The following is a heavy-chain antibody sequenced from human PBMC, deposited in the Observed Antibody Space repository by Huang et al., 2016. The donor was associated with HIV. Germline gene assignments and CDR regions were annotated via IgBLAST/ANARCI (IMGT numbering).Heavy chain of an antibody. D-gene: IGHD2-21*01. CDR1: GGSFSNYY. CDR2: INHSGKS. CDR3: ARPKMIDGTPDSSWNYFDS. Sequence: QVQLQQWGTGLLKPSETLSLKCAVYGGSFSNYYWSWIRQSPGKGPEWIGEINHSGKSKHNPSLRSLITMSIDTSKSQFYLNLTSVTTADTGVYYCARPKMIDGTPDSSWNYFDSWGQGTLVIVSS. J-gene: IGHJ4*02. V-gene: IGHV4-34*02.